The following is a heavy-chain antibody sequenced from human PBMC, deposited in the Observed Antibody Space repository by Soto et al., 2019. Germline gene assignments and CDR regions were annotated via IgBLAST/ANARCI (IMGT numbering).Heavy chain of an antibody. Sequence: QVQLVESGGGVVQPGRSLRLSCAASGFTFSSYGMHWVRQAPGKGLEWVAVIWYDGSNKYYADSVKGRFTISRDNSKNKLYLEMISLRAEDTAVYDCARERGGIAKGGSLDYWGQGTLVIVSS. CDR1: GFTFSSYG. V-gene: IGHV3-33*01. J-gene: IGHJ4*02. CDR3: ARERGGIAKGGSLDY. CDR2: IWYDGSNK. D-gene: IGHD6-13*01.